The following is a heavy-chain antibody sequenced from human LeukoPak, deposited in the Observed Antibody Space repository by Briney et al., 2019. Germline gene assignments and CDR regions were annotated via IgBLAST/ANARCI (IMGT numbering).Heavy chain of an antibody. CDR3: ARLGTYWSHYYFEY. Sequence: GESLKISCQGSGYSFTTYWIGWVRQMPGKGLECMGIIYPGDSYTSYSPSFQGQLTISADKSINTAYLQWSSLKASDTAMYYCARLGTYWSHYYFEYWGQGTRDSVSS. V-gene: IGHV5-51*01. CDR2: IYPGDSYT. J-gene: IGHJ4*02. CDR1: GYSFTTYW. D-gene: IGHD3-10*01.